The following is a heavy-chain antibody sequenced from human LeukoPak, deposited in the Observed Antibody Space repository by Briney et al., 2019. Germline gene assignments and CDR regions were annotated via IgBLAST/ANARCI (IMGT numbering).Heavy chain of an antibody. Sequence: ASVKVSCKASGYTFSGHYIHWVRQAPGQGLEWMGWINPNSGGTNYAQKFQGRVTMTRDTSISTAYMELSRLRSDDTAVYYCARPIAARQNWFDPWGQGTLVTVSS. D-gene: IGHD6-6*01. CDR1: GYTFSGHY. CDR3: ARPIAARQNWFDP. CDR2: INPNSGGT. J-gene: IGHJ5*02. V-gene: IGHV1-2*02.